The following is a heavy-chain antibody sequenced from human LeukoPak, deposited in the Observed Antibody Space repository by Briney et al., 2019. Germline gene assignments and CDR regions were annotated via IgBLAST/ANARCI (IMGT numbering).Heavy chain of an antibody. CDR3: ARELVVRSGDYFDN. CDR2: INGDGSST. CDR1: GFTFSSYW. Sequence: GGSLRLSCAASGFTFSSYWMHWVRQSPGKGLVWVARINGDGSSTRYADSVKGRFTISRDNAKNMLYLHMKNLRAEDTAVYSCARELVVRSGDYFDNWGQGTLVTVSS. J-gene: IGHJ4*02. D-gene: IGHD2-2*01. V-gene: IGHV3-74*01.